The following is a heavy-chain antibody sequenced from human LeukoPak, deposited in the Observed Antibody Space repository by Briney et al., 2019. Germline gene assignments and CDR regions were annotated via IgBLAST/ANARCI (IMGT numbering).Heavy chain of an antibody. CDR3: ARGHTSGWSNFDC. CDR2: ISGNSAFI. Sequence: KAGGSLRLSCAASGFTFNTYAMTWVRQAPGKGLEWVSSISGNSAFIYYADSVRGRFTISRDNAKNSLYLQMSSLRAEDTAVYYCARGHTSGWSNFDCWGLGTLVTVSS. CDR1: GFTFNTYA. D-gene: IGHD6-19*01. J-gene: IGHJ4*02. V-gene: IGHV3-21*01.